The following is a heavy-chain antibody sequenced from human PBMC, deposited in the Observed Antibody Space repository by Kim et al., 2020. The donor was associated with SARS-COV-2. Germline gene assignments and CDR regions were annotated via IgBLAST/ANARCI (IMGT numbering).Heavy chain of an antibody. J-gene: IGHJ4*02. V-gene: IGHV3-30*18. CDR3: AKESRDTAMVTGLEGGGLDY. CDR2: ISYDGSNK. Sequence: GGSLRLSCAASGFTFSSYGMHWVRQAPGKGLEWVAVISYDGSNKYYADSVKGRFTISRDNSKNTLYLQMNSLRAEDTAVYYCAKESRDTAMVTGLEGGGLDYWGQGTLVTVSS. D-gene: IGHD5-18*01. CDR1: GFTFSSYG.